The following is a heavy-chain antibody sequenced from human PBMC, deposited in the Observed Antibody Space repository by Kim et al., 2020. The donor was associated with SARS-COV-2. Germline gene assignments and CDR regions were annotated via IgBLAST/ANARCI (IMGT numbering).Heavy chain of an antibody. CDR3: ARSTEYSSSWGPDY. V-gene: IGHV3-72*01. D-gene: IGHD6-6*01. Sequence: AASVKGRFTISRDDSKNSLYLQMNSLKTEDTAVYYRARSTEYSSSWGPDYWGQGTLVTVSS. J-gene: IGHJ4*02.